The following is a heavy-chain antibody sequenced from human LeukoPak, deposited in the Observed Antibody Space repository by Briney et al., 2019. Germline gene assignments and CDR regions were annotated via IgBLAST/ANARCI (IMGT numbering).Heavy chain of an antibody. CDR2: IYYSGST. CDR1: GGSVSSGSYY. CDR3: ATLGEYYDRSGYYYN. J-gene: IGHJ4*02. Sequence: SETLSLTCTVSGGSVSSGSYYWSWIRQPPGKGLEWIGYIYYSGSTYYNPSLKSRVTISVDSSKNQFSLKLTSVTAADTAVYYCATLGEYYDRSGYYYNWGQGTLVTVSS. D-gene: IGHD3-22*01. V-gene: IGHV4-61*01.